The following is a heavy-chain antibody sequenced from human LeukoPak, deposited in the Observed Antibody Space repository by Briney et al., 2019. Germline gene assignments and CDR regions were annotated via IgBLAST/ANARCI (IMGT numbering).Heavy chain of an antibody. J-gene: IGHJ4*02. CDR2: ISSSGSTI. CDR3: ARAVDYGILTGPGIDY. V-gene: IGHV3-48*03. Sequence: GGSLRLSCAASGFTFSSYEMNWVRQAPGKGLEWVSYISSSGSTIYYADSVKGRFTISRDNAKNSLYLQMNSLRAEDTAVYYCARAVDYGILTGPGIDYWGQGTLVTVSS. CDR1: GFTFSSYE. D-gene: IGHD3-9*01.